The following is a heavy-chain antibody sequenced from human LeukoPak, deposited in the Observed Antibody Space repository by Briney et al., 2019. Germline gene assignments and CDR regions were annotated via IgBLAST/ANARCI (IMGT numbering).Heavy chain of an antibody. CDR1: GYTFTSYG. D-gene: IGHD7-27*01. V-gene: IGHV1-18*01. J-gene: IGHJ4*02. CDR2: ISAYNGNT. Sequence: ASVNVSYTSSGYTFTSYGISWVRQAPGQGLEWMGWISAYNGNTNYAQKLQGRVTMTTDTSTSTAYMELRSLRSDDPAVYYCARDHWALELFDYWGQGTLVTVSS. CDR3: ARDHWALELFDY.